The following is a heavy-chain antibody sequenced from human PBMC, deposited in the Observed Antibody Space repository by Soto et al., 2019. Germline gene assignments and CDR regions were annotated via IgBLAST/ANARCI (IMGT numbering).Heavy chain of an antibody. D-gene: IGHD4-17*01. CDR2: ISGSGGST. CDR1: GFTFSSCA. CDR3: AKTPTVTTIFLLDY. J-gene: IGHJ4*02. V-gene: IGHV3-23*01. Sequence: GGSLRLSCAASGFTFSSCAMSWVRQAPGKGLEWVSAISGSGGSTYYADSVKGRFTISRDNSKSTLYLQMNSLRAEDTAVYYCAKTPTVTTIFLLDYWGQGTLVTVSS.